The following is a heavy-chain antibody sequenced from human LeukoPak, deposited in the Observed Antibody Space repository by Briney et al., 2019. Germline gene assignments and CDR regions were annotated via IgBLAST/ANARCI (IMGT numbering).Heavy chain of an antibody. CDR3: ARGMYGSGSYYIGDAFDI. CDR2: IYRGGST. D-gene: IGHD3-10*01. Sequence: GGSLRLSCAVSGFTVSYNYMSWVRLAPGKGLECVATIYRGGSTYYADSVKGRFTISRDNAENMLYLQMNSLRDEDTALYYCARGMYGSGSYYIGDAFDIWGRGTMVTVSS. J-gene: IGHJ3*02. CDR1: GFTVSYNY. V-gene: IGHV3-53*01.